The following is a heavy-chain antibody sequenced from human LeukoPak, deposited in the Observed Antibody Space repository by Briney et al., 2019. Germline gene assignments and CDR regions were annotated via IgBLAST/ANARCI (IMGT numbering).Heavy chain of an antibody. CDR1: GFTFTSFS. V-gene: IGHV3-30*04. J-gene: IGHJ4*02. CDR2: ISSDGRNK. CDR3: ARDRKYYFDY. Sequence: PGGSLRLSCSASGFTFTSFSLHWVRLAPGKGLEWVAFISSDGRNKFSADSVRARITISRDNSNNMLYLQMNSLRTEDTAVYYCARDRKYYFDYWGQGTLVTVSS.